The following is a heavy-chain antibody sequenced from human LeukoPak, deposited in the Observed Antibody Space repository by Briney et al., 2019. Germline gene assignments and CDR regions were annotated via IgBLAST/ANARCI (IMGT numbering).Heavy chain of an antibody. D-gene: IGHD6-19*01. CDR1: GFTFSSYS. Sequence: PGGSLRLSCAASGFTFSSYSMNWVRQAPGKGLEWVSSISSSSSYIYYADSVKGRFTISRDNAKNSLYLQMNSLRAEDTAVYYCARDDLSGWYPLDYWGQGTLVTVSS. J-gene: IGHJ4*02. CDR3: ARDDLSGWYPLDY. CDR2: ISSSSSYI. V-gene: IGHV3-21*01.